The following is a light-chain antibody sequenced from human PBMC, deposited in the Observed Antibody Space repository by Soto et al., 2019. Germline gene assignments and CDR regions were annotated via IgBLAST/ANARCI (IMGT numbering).Light chain of an antibody. J-gene: IGLJ2*01. CDR1: SGHGTYA. CDR2: VTTDGSH. Sequence: QPVLTQSPSASASLGASVKLTCTLSSGHGTYAIAWHQQQPERGPRYLMKVTTDGSHTKGDGIPDRFSGSSSGAERYLTISSLQSEDEADYYCQTWNTGIVVFGGGTKVTVL. V-gene: IGLV4-69*01. CDR3: QTWNTGIVV.